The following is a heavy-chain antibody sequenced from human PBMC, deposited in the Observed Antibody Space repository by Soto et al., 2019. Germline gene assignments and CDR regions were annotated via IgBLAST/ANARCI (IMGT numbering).Heavy chain of an antibody. CDR1: GGSINSYY. Sequence: PSETLSLTCTVSGGSINSYYWSWIRQPPGKGLEWIGYIFHTGSTNYNPSLKSRVTISVDTSKNQFSLKLSSVTAADTAVYYCARAITIFGVVGHNWFDPWGQGTLVTVSS. CDR3: ARAITIFGVVGHNWFDP. J-gene: IGHJ5*02. CDR2: IFHTGST. D-gene: IGHD3-3*01. V-gene: IGHV4-59*08.